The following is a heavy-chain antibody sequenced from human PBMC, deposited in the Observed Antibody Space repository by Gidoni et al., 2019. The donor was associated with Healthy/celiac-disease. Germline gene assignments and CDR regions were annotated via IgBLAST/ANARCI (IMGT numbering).Heavy chain of an antibody. V-gene: IGHV3-15*01. CDR2: IKSKTDGGTT. D-gene: IGHD1-26*01. J-gene: IGHJ4*02. CDR1: GFTFSTAW. Sequence: EVQLVESGGGLVKPGGSLRLSCAASGFTFSTAWMSWVRQAPGKGLEWVGRIKSKTDGGTTDYAAPVKGRFTISRDDSKNTLYLQMNSLKTEDTAVYYCTTDPSIVGATTPDYWGQGTLVTVSS. CDR3: TTDPSIVGATTPDY.